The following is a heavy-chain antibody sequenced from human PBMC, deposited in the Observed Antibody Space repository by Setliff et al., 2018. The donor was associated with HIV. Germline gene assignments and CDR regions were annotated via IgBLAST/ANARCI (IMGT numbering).Heavy chain of an antibody. D-gene: IGHD3-22*01. CDR1: GFSISSGFS. Sequence: SETLSLTCAVSGFSISSGFSWGWVRQPPGKGLEWIGSIYQSGTTYYNPALKSRVTISVDTSKNQFSLKLSSVTAADTAVCYCARGASGYFDAFDIWGQGTMVTVSS. V-gene: IGHV4-38-2*01. CDR3: ARGASGYFDAFDI. CDR2: IYQSGTT. J-gene: IGHJ3*02.